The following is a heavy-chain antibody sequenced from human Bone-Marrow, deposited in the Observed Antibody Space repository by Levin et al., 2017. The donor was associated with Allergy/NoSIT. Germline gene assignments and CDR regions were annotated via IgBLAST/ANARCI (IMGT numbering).Heavy chain of an antibody. CDR1: GFTFSSYA. Sequence: GESLKISCAASGFTFSSYAMSWVRQAPGKGLEWVSAISGSGGSTYYADSVKGRFTISRDNSKNTLYLQMNSLRAEDTAVYYCAKRIAGYYYYGMDVWGQGTTVTVSS. CDR3: AKRIAGYYYYGMDV. V-gene: IGHV3-23*01. D-gene: IGHD6-13*01. CDR2: ISGSGGST. J-gene: IGHJ6*02.